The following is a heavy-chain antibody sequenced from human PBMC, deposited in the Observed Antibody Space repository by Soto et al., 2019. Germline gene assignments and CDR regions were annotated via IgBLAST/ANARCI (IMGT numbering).Heavy chain of an antibody. V-gene: IGHV3-30*18. CDR3: AKDSSSTYGMDV. CDR2: ISYDGSNK. J-gene: IGHJ6*02. D-gene: IGHD6-6*01. Sequence: GGSLRLSWAASGFTFSSYGMHWVRQAPGKGLEWVAVISYDGSNKYYADSVKGRFTISRDNSKNTLYLQMNSLRAEDTAVYYCAKDSSSTYGMDVWGQGTTVTVSS. CDR1: GFTFSSYG.